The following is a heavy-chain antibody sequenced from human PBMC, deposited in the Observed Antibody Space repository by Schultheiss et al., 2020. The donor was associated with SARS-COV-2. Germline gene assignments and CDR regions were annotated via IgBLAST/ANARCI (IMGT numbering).Heavy chain of an antibody. Sequence: SQTLSLTCTVSGGSISSYYWSWIRQPPGKGLEWIGYIYYSGSTNYNPSLKSRVTISVDTSKNQFSLKLSSVTAADTAVYYCARAFLPGIAAAGEAFDIWGQGTKVTVSS. V-gene: IGHV4-59*01. D-gene: IGHD6-13*01. CDR2: IYYSGST. CDR1: GGSISSYY. CDR3: ARAFLPGIAAAGEAFDI. J-gene: IGHJ3*02.